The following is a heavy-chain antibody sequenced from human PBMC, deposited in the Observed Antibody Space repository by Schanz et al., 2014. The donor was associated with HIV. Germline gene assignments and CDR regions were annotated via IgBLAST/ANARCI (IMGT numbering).Heavy chain of an antibody. D-gene: IGHD3-16*01. Sequence: VQLVESGGGLVQPGGSLRLSCAASGFTFSSYWMTWVRQAPGKGLEWVAVISYDGSNKYYADSVKGRFTISRDNGKDSLYLQMNSLRAEDTAVYYCVQDPEMDAITGYFPYWGQGTLVTVSS. CDR1: GFTFSSYW. CDR2: ISYDGSNK. V-gene: IGHV3-30*18. CDR3: VQDPEMDAITGYFPY. J-gene: IGHJ4*02.